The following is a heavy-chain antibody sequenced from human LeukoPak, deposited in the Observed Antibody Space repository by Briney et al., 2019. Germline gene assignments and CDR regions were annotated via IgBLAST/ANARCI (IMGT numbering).Heavy chain of an antibody. CDR1: GGSIRSYY. J-gene: IGHJ4*02. D-gene: IGHD3-22*01. Sequence: SETLSLTCTVSGGSIRSYYWSWIRQPPGKGLEWIAHIHDSGSTSYNPSLKSRLTMSVDTSKSQFSLRLSSVTAADTAVYYCARESKSYDGSGYYHDSWGQGTLVTVSS. CDR3: ARESKSYDGSGYYHDS. CDR2: IHDSGST. V-gene: IGHV4-59*12.